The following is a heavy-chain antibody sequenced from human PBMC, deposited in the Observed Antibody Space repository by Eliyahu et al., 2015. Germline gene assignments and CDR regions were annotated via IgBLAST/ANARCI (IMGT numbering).Heavy chain of an antibody. V-gene: IGHV3-7*01. CDR2: IKQDGSEK. CDR1: GIXVSNFW. Sequence: EVQLVESGGGVVQPGGSLRLSCAASGIXVSNFWMSWVRQAPGKGLEGVAHIKQDGSEKYYVDSVKGRFTISRDNAKKSLYLQMNSLRAEDTAVYYCARERLGSSGWYYFDYWGQGTLVTVSS. D-gene: IGHD6-19*01. J-gene: IGHJ4*02. CDR3: ARERLGSSGWYYFDY.